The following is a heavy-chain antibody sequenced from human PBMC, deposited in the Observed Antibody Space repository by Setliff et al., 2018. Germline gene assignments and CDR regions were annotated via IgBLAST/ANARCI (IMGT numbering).Heavy chain of an antibody. CDR3: ARVTIAVAGYFDF. D-gene: IGHD6-19*01. Sequence: ASVKVSCKASGGTFSSYAISWVRQAPGQGLEWMGGIIPILGIANYAQKFQGRVTITADESTSTAYMELSSLRSEDTAVYYCARVTIAVAGYFDFWGQGTLVTVSS. J-gene: IGHJ4*02. CDR1: GGTFSSYA. CDR2: IIPILGIA. V-gene: IGHV1-69*10.